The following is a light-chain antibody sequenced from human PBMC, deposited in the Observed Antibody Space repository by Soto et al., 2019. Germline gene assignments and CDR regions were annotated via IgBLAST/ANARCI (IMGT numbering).Light chain of an antibody. CDR2: DAS. CDR3: QHRSDWPWT. J-gene: IGKJ1*01. V-gene: IGKV3-11*01. CDR1: QTVGIY. Sequence: EIVLTQSPATLSLSPGERATLSCRASQTVGIYLAWYQQKPGQAPRLLIYDASSRAAGIPARFSGSGPGTDFTLTISSLEPEDFAIYYCQHRSDWPWTFGQGTKVDIK.